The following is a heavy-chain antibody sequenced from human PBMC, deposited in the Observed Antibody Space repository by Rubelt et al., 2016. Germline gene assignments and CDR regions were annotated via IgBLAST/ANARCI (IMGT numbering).Heavy chain of an antibody. CDR1: GGSISSYY. Sequence: QVQLQESGPGLVKPSETLSLTCTVSGGSISSYYWSWIRQPPGKGLEWIGYGYYSGSTNYNPSLKSRVTISVDTSKNPFSLRRSSVTAADTAVYYCARHEYVSETSCYDIWGQGSLVTVSS. CDR2: GYYSGST. J-gene: IGHJ4*02. V-gene: IGHV4-59*01. CDR3: ARHEYVSETSCYDI. D-gene: IGHD2-2*01.